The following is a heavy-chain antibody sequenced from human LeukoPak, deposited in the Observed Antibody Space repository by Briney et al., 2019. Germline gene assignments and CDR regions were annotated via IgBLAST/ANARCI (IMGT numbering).Heavy chain of an antibody. CDR3: ATTTIRLGY. Sequence: PSETLSLTCAVSGDSISSRNWWTWVRQPPGKGLEWIGEISHTGSTDYNPSLKSRVTMSVDKSKNQFSLKLSSVTAADTAVYYCATTTIRLGYWGQGTLVTVSS. V-gene: IGHV4-4*02. CDR2: ISHTGST. J-gene: IGHJ4*02. CDR1: GDSISSRNW. D-gene: IGHD1-26*01.